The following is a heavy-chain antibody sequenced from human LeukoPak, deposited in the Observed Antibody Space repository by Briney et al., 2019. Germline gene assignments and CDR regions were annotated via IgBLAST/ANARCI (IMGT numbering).Heavy chain of an antibody. V-gene: IGHV3-21*01. CDR1: GFTFSSYS. Sequence: PGGSLRLSCAASGFTFSSYSMNWVRQAPGKGLEWVSFLSSSSSYIYYADSVKGRFSISRDNAKNSLYLQMNSLRAEDTAVYYSARVGPGSIAVAGTDYWGQGTPVTVSS. CDR3: ARVGPGSIAVAGTDY. J-gene: IGHJ4*02. D-gene: IGHD6-19*01. CDR2: LSSSSSYI.